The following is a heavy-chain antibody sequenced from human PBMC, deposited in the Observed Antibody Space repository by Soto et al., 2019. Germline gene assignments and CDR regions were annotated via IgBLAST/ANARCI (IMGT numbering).Heavy chain of an antibody. CDR2: INHSGST. Sequence: SETLSLTCAVYGGSFSGYYWSWIRQPPGKGLEWIGEINHSGSTNYNPSLKSRVTISVDTSKNQFSLKLSSVTAADTAVYYCARGPSKGYCSGGSCYSIRLIAFDIWGQGTMVTVSS. V-gene: IGHV4-34*01. J-gene: IGHJ3*02. CDR1: GGSFSGYY. D-gene: IGHD2-15*01. CDR3: ARGPSKGYCSGGSCYSIRLIAFDI.